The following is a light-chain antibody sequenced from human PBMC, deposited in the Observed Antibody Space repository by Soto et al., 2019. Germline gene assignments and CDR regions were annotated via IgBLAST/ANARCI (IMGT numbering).Light chain of an antibody. CDR1: QSDRNW. CDR3: QQYHRLMYT. CDR2: EAS. V-gene: IGKV1-5*01. Sequence: DIQMTQSPSTRSASVGDRVTITCRASQSDRNWLAWYQQKPGKAPKLLLFEASSLEVGVPPRFSGSGSGTDFTLTINSLQADDFATYYCQQYHRLMYTFGQGTKLEIK. J-gene: IGKJ2*01.